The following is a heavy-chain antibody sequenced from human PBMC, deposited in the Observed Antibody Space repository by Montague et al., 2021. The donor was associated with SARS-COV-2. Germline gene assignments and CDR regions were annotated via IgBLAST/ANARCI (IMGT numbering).Heavy chain of an antibody. CDR2: IYYSGST. J-gene: IGHJ4*02. CDR3: ARSRENYNSLTGYPSYFDY. Sequence: SETLSLTCTVSGGSISRYYWNWIRKPPGKGLEWIADIYYSGSTXXXPSXXXRVTISVDTSKNQFSLKLSSMTAADTAVYYCARSRENYNSLTGYPSYFDYWGQGTLVTVSS. V-gene: IGHV4-59*01. CDR1: GGSISRYY. D-gene: IGHD3-9*01.